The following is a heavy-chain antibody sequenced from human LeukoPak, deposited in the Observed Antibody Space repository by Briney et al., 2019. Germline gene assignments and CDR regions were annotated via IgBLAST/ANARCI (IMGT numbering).Heavy chain of an antibody. CDR2: ISGRGDTT. D-gene: IGHD2-15*01. J-gene: IGHJ4*02. V-gene: IGHV3-23*01. CDR3: ATSRDKNRWYTLRH. CDR1: GFAFSTYG. Sequence: GGSLRLSCAVSGFAFSTYGMTWVRQGPGKGLEWLSAISGRGDTTYYADSVKGRFTISRDNTKNTLFLQMHSLRPEDTAVYYCATSRDKNRWYTLRHWGQGTLVTVSS.